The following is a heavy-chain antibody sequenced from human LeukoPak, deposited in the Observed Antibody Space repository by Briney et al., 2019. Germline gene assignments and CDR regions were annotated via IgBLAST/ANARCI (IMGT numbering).Heavy chain of an antibody. J-gene: IGHJ4*02. D-gene: IGHD2-2*02. CDR2: ISGDGGST. CDR3: ARGSNYCSSISCHMND. CDR1: DFTFSTYG. V-gene: IGHV3-21*01. Sequence: GGSLRLSCAASDFTFSTYGMSWVRQAPGKGLEWVSSISGDGGSTYYADSVKGRFTISRDNAKDSLYLQMNSLRAEDTAVYYCARGSNYCSSISCHMNDWGQGTLVTVSS.